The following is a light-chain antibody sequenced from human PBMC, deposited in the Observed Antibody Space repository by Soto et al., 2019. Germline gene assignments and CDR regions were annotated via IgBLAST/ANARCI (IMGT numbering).Light chain of an antibody. Sequence: QSALTQPPSASGTPGQRVTISCSGSTSNIGSNTVNWYQQLPGTAPKLLISNNVERPSGVPDRFSGSRSGTSASLAISGLQSEDEADYYCAAWDDSLHGHYVFGTGNKVTVL. CDR2: NNV. V-gene: IGLV1-44*01. J-gene: IGLJ1*01. CDR1: TSNIGSNT. CDR3: AAWDDSLHGHYV.